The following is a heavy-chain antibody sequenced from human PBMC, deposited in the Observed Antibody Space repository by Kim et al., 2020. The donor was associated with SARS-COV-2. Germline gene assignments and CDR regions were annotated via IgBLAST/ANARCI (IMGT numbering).Heavy chain of an antibody. V-gene: IGHV4-39*01. D-gene: IGHD2-15*01. J-gene: IGHJ3*02. CDR3: ARQALDIVVVVAATPLSGNDAFDI. Sequence: SETLSLTCTVSGGSISSSSYYWGWIRQPPGKGLEWIGSIYYSGSTYYNPSLKSRVTISVDTSKNQFSLKLSSVTAADTAVYYCARQALDIVVVVAATPLSGNDAFDIWGQGTMVTVSS. CDR2: IYYSGST. CDR1: GGSISSSSYY.